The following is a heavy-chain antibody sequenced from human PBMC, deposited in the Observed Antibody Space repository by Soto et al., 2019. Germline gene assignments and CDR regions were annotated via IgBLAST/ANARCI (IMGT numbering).Heavy chain of an antibody. CDR2: IHYRGRT. V-gene: IGHV4-39*02. CDR3: ARLFDFGDYEEFEI. D-gene: IGHD4-17*01. CDR1: GGSITSNSYY. Sequence: SETLSLPCPVSGGSITSNSYYWGWVRPTSGTGLEYIGSIHYRGRTWYNKSLKSRVAISVVTSKNTFSLRVTSVTAADTAMYFCARLFDFGDYEEFEIWGQGTMVTVSS. J-gene: IGHJ3*02.